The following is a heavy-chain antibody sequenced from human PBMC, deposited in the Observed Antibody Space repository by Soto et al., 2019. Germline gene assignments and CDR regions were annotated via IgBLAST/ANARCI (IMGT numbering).Heavy chain of an antibody. V-gene: IGHV3-72*01. J-gene: IGHJ4*02. CDR1: GFTFSDPH. CDR3: VRVPYNNVWYPDY. Sequence: EVQLVESGGGLVQPGGSLSLSCEASGFTFSDPHMDWVRQAPGKGLEWVARIRNKADSYTTHYAESVKGRFTVSKDDSKCSLYLQMNSLRTEDTGVYFCVRVPYNNVWYPDYWGRGTLVTVSS. D-gene: IGHD6-19*01. CDR2: IRNKADSYTT.